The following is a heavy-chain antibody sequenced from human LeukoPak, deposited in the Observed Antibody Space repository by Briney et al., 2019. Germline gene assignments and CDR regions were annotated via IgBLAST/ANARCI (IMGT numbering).Heavy chain of an antibody. Sequence: GGPLRLSCAASGLTFDNYGITGAGKAPGKGLEWFSGINWNGGSTGYADSVKGRFTISRDNAKNSLYLQMNSLRAEDTALYYCARDYSSSWYGGDYWGQGTLVTVSS. J-gene: IGHJ4*02. D-gene: IGHD6-13*01. CDR2: INWNGGST. V-gene: IGHV3-20*04. CDR3: ARDYSSSWYGGDY. CDR1: GLTFDNYG.